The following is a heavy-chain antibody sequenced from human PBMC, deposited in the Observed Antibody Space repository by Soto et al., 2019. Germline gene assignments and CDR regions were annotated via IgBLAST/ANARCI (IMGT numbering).Heavy chain of an antibody. CDR1: GGSFSGYY. V-gene: IGHV4-34*01. J-gene: IGHJ4*01. Sequence: SETLSLTCAVYGGSFSGYYWTWIRQPPGTGLEWIGEINHSGSTNYNPSLKSRVTISVDTSKNQFSLKLTSVTAADTAVYYCARDKVTDHFDYWGQGTLVTVSS. CDR3: ARDKVTDHFDY. CDR2: INHSGST. D-gene: IGHD3-10*01.